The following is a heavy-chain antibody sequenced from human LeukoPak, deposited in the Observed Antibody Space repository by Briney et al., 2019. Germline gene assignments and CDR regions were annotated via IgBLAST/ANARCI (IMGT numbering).Heavy chain of an antibody. Sequence: KTSETLSLTCAVYGGSLSGSYWSWIRQPPGKGLEWIGEINHSGSANYNPSLKSRVTLSIDESKNQFSLNLNSVTAADTAVYYCARARRDSGYYKVDYWGQGTLVTVSS. CDR1: GGSLSGSY. CDR3: ARARRDSGYYKVDY. J-gene: IGHJ4*02. CDR2: INHSGSA. D-gene: IGHD3-3*01. V-gene: IGHV4-34*01.